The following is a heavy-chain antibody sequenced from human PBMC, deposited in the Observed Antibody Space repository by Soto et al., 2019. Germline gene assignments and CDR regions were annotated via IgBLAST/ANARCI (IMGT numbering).Heavy chain of an antibody. D-gene: IGHD1-1*01. CDR3: ARGRGLYNSGRSQLDS. J-gene: IGHJ4*02. Sequence: ASVKVSCKASGYTFTSYAMHWVRQAPRQGLEWMGGLIPRFGTTNYAPTLQGRVTITADQSMNTVYMELSSLRSEDTALYYCARGRGLYNSGRSQLDSWGQGTLVTVSS. CDR1: GYTFTSYA. V-gene: IGHV1-69*13. CDR2: LIPRFGTT.